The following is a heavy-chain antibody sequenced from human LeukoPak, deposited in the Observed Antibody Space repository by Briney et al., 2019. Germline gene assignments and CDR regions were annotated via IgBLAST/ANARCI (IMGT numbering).Heavy chain of an antibody. D-gene: IGHD1-1*01. J-gene: IGHJ4*02. CDR1: GYTFTSYY. Sequence: ASVKVSCKASGYTFTSYYLHWVRQAPGQGLEWMGVITPSGGSTRYAQKFQGRVTMTRDTSISTAYMELSRLRSDDTAVYYCARVIGGGNNWNDGVGFDYWGQGTLVTVSS. V-gene: IGHV1-46*01. CDR2: ITPSGGST. CDR3: ARVIGGGNNWNDGVGFDY.